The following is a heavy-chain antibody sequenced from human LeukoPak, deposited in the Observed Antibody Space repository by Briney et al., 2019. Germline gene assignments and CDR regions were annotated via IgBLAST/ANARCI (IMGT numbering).Heavy chain of an antibody. D-gene: IGHD2-2*01. Sequence: SVKVSCKASGGTFSSYAISWVRQAPGQGLEWMGGIIPIFGTANYAQKFQGRVTITADKSTSTAYMELSSLRSEDTAVYYCARAHLDCSSTGCYYRVFDYWGQGTLVTVSS. J-gene: IGHJ4*02. CDR1: GGTFSSYA. CDR3: ARAHLDCSSTGCYYRVFDY. CDR2: IIPIFGTA. V-gene: IGHV1-69*06.